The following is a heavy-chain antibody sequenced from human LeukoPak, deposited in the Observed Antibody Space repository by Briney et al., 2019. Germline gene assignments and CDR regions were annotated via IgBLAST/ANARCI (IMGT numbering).Heavy chain of an antibody. CDR3: TRRAAALDAFDI. D-gene: IGHD6-13*01. V-gene: IGHV3-74*01. J-gene: IGHJ3*02. CDR2: ST. CDR1: GFAFSSYG. Sequence: GGSLRLSCAASGFAFSSYGMSWVRQAPGKGLVWVSRSTTYADSVKGRFTISRDNAKNTLYLQMNSLRAEDTAVYYYTRRAAALDAFDIWGQGTMVTVSS.